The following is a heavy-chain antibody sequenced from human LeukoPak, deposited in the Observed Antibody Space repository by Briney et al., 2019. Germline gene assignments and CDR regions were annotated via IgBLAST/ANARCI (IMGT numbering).Heavy chain of an antibody. Sequence: GGTLRLSCAASGFTFSSYGMSWVRQAPGKGLEWVSAISGSGGSTYYADSVKGRFTISRDNSKNTLYLQMNSLRAEDTAVYYCAKDLYYDSSGSLDTADYWGQGTLVTVSS. D-gene: IGHD3-22*01. CDR3: AKDLYYDSSGSLDTADY. V-gene: IGHV3-23*01. J-gene: IGHJ4*02. CDR1: GFTFSSYG. CDR2: ISGSGGST.